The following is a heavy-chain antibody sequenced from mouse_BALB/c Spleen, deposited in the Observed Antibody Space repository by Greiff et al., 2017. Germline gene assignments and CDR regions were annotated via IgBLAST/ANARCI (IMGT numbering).Heavy chain of an antibody. V-gene: IGHV14-3*02. CDR1: GFNIKDTY. J-gene: IGHJ1*01. Sequence: EVQLHQSGAELVKPGASVKLSCTASGFNIKDTYMHWVKQRPEQGLEWIGRIDPANGNTKYDPKFQGKATITADTSSNTAYLQLSSLTSEDTAVYYCATYYGKDWYFDVWGAGTTVTVSS. D-gene: IGHD2-1*01. CDR3: ATYYGKDWYFDV. CDR2: IDPANGNT.